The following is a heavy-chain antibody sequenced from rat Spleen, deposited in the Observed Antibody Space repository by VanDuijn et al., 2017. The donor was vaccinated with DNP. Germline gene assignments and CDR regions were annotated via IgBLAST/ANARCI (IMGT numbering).Heavy chain of an antibody. J-gene: IGHJ2*01. CDR2: ISYSGRT. Sequence: EVQLQESGPGLVKPSQSLSLTCSVTGHSITSNYWGWIRKFPGNKMEWIGHISYSGRTTYNPSLKSRISITRDTSKNQFFLQVNSVTTEDTATYYCARLHYGLDYWGQGVMVTVS. D-gene: IGHD1-11*01. V-gene: IGHV3-1*01. CDR1: GHSITSNY. CDR3: ARLHYGLDY.